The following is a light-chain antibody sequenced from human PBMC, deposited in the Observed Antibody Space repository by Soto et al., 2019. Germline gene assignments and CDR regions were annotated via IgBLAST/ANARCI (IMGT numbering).Light chain of an antibody. CDR2: DAS. V-gene: IGKV3-11*01. CDR1: QSVSSY. Sequence: EIVLTQSPATLSLSPGERATLSCRASQSVSSYLAWYQQKPGQATRLLIYDASNRATGIPARFSGSGSGTDFTLAISSLEPEEFAVYYCKQRSNWPRFTFGPGTKVDIK. CDR3: KQRSNWPRFT. J-gene: IGKJ3*01.